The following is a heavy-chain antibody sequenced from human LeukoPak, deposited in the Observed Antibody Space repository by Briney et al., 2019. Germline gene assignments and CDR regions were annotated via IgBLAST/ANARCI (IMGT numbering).Heavy chain of an antibody. Sequence: GGSLRLSCAASGFTFSSYSMNWVRQAPGKGLEWVSYISSSGNTIDYADSVKGRFTISRDNAKNSLYLQMVSMRAEDTAVYYCARLRGYSYGYGDYWGQGTLVTVSS. J-gene: IGHJ4*02. V-gene: IGHV3-48*04. CDR2: ISSSGNTI. CDR3: ARLRGYSYGYGDY. CDR1: GFTFSSYS. D-gene: IGHD5-18*01.